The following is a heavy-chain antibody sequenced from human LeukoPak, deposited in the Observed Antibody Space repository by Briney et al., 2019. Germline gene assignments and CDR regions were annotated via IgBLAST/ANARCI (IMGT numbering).Heavy chain of an antibody. CDR3: ARTTSLVPAAIGYFDL. J-gene: IGHJ2*01. CDR1: GYTFTSYA. D-gene: IGHD2-2*01. CDR2: INAGNGNT. V-gene: IGHV1-3*01. Sequence: ASVKVSCKASGYTFTSYAMHWVRQDPGQRLEWMGWINAGNGNTKYSQKFQGRVTITRDTSASTAYMELSSLRSEDTAVYYCARTTSLVPAAIGYFDLWGRGTLVTVSS.